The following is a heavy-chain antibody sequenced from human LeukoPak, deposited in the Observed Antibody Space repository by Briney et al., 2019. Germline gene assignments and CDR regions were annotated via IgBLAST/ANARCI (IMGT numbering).Heavy chain of an antibody. J-gene: IGHJ4*02. D-gene: IGHD3-22*01. V-gene: IGHV3-23*01. CDR1: GFTFTNFA. CDR2: ITASGGTT. Sequence: PGGSLRLSCAASGFTFTNFAMSWVRQAPGKGLQWVSVITASGGTTYYADSVKGRFTISRDNSKNTLYLQMNSVRAEDTAIYYCAKDATYYYDSSGYYYWGQGTLVTVSS. CDR3: AKDATYYYDSSGYYY.